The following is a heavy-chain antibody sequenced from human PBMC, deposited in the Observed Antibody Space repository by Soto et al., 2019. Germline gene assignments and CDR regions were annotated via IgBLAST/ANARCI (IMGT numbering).Heavy chain of an antibody. CDR2: ISADNGNT. Sequence: ASVKVSCKASGYSFSNYGINWVRQAPGQGLEWMGWISADNGNTKYAQKVQGRVTVTTDTSTNTAYMELRSLISDDTAVYYCARDGFNIYYYDSSGPRWFDPWGQGNLVTVSS. J-gene: IGHJ5*02. D-gene: IGHD3-22*01. CDR1: GYSFSNYG. V-gene: IGHV1-18*04. CDR3: ARDGFNIYYYDSSGPRWFDP.